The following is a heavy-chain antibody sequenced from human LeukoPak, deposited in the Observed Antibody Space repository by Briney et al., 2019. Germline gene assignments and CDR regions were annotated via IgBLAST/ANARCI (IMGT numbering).Heavy chain of an antibody. CDR1: GGSISSYY. Sequence: SETLSLTCTVSGGSISSYYWSWIRQPPGKGLEWIGYIYYSGSTNYNPSLKSRVTISVDTSKNQFSLKLSSVTAADTAVYYCAKGGKWLDFDYWGQGALVTVSS. CDR3: AKGGKWLDFDY. J-gene: IGHJ4*02. CDR2: IYYSGST. V-gene: IGHV4-59*01. D-gene: IGHD5-12*01.